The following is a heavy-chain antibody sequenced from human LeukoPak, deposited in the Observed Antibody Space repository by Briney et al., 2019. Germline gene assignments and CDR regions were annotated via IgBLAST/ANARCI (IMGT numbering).Heavy chain of an antibody. CDR1: GGSFSGYY. D-gene: IGHD2-2*01. CDR3: ARHVRITRYCSSTSCYNWFDP. V-gene: IGHV4-34*01. Sequence: SETLSLTCAVYGGSFSGYYRSWIRQPPGKGLEWIGEINHSGSTNYNPSLKSRVSISVDTSKNQLSLNLTSVTAADTAVYYCARHVRITRYCSSTSCYNWFDPWGQGTLVTVSS. J-gene: IGHJ5*02. CDR2: INHSGST.